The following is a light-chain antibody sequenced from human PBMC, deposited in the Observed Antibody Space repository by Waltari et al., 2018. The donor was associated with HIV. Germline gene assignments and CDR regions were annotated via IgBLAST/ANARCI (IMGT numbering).Light chain of an antibody. J-gene: IGLJ3*02. V-gene: IGLV3-21*04. Sequence: SYVLTQPPSVSVAPGKTARITCGGDNIEGKSVHWYHQKPGQAPVVVMSYDSVRPSGIPERFSGSNSGNTATLTISRVEAGDEADYYCQVWDSGSDHRVFGGGTKLNVL. CDR3: QVWDSGSDHRV. CDR2: YDS. CDR1: NIEGKS.